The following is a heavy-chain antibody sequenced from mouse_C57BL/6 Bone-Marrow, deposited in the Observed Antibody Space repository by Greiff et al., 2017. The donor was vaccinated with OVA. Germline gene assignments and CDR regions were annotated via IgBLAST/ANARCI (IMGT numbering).Heavy chain of an antibody. CDR2: IYPGDGDT. J-gene: IGHJ4*01. CDR3: ARLLRFYAMDY. CDR1: GYAFSSSW. Sequence: QVQLKESGPELVKPGASVKISCKASGYAFSSSWMNWVKQRPGKGLEWIGRIYPGDGDTNYNGKFKGKATLTADKSSSTAYMQHSSLTSEDSAVFFYARLLRFYAMDYWGQGTSVTVSS. V-gene: IGHV1-82*01. D-gene: IGHD1-1*01.